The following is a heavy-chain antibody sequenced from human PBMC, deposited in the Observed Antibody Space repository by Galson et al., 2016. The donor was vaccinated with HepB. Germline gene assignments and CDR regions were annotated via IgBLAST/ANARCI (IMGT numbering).Heavy chain of an antibody. CDR3: VRDKRAIAAGGFNV. CDR1: GGSITASGYY. V-gene: IGHV4-31*03. D-gene: IGHD6-13*01. CDR2: IYHTGST. J-gene: IGHJ2*01. Sequence: TLSLTCTVSGGSITASGYYWNWIRQRPGKGLEWIGFIYHTGSTHYNPSLWSRVTISVDTSKNQFSLQLRSVTAADTAVYYCVRDKRAIAAGGFNVWGRGFLGTVSS.